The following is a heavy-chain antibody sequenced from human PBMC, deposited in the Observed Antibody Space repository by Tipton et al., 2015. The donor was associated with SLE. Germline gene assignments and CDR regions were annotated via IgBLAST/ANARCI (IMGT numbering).Heavy chain of an antibody. CDR3: ARGGSSSRARGWFDP. J-gene: IGHJ5*02. D-gene: IGHD6-13*01. Sequence: TLSLTCTVSSYSINSGYYWGWIRQPPGKGLEWIGTIYHSGSTLYSPSLKSRVTISVDTSKNRISLSLSSVTAADTAVYYCARGGSSSRARGWFDPWGQGSLVIVSS. V-gene: IGHV4-38-2*02. CDR2: IYHSGST. CDR1: SYSINSGYY.